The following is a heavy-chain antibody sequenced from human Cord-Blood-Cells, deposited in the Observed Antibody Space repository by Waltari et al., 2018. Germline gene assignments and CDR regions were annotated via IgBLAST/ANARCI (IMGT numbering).Heavy chain of an antibody. J-gene: IGHJ4*02. CDR2: ISYDGSNK. V-gene: IGHV3-30-3*01. D-gene: IGHD3-9*01. CDR1: GFPFSSSA. Sequence: QVQLVESGGGVVQPGRSLSLSCAASGFPFSSSAMPWVRQAHGKGLEWVAVISYDGSNKYYADSVKGRFTISRDNSKNTLYLQMNSLRAEDTAVYYCARSPVLRYFDWLLYFDYWGQGTLVTVSS. CDR3: ARSPVLRYFDWLLYFDY.